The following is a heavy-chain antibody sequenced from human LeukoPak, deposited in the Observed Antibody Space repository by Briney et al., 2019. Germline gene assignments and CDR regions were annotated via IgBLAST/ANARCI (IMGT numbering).Heavy chain of an antibody. V-gene: IGHV5-51*01. J-gene: IGHJ5*02. CDR3: ARHGSGTNWFDP. CDR2: IYPGDSDT. Sequence: GESLKISCQGSGYXFTSYWICWVRQMPGKGLECMGIIYPGDSDTRYSPSFQGQVTISADKSIRTAYLQWSSLKASDTAMYYCARHGSGTNWFDPWGQGTLVTVSS. CDR1: GYXFTSYW.